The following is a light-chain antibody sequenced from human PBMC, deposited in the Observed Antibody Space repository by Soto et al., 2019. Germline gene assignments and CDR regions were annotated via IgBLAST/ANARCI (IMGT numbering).Light chain of an antibody. Sequence: EIVMTQSPATLSVSPGERATLSCRASQSISSYLAWYQQKPGQAPRLLIYDTSTRAPGIPARFSGSGSGTDFTLTISSLESEDFAVYYCQQHNIWPSITFGQGTRLEIK. V-gene: IGKV3D-15*01. CDR1: QSISSY. J-gene: IGKJ5*01. CDR2: DTS. CDR3: QQHNIWPSIT.